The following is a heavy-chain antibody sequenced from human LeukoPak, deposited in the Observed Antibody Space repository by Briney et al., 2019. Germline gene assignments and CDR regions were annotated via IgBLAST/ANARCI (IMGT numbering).Heavy chain of an antibody. CDR3: ASDIVVVPAATGV. V-gene: IGHV3-21*01. D-gene: IGHD2-2*01. CDR2: ISSSSSYI. J-gene: IGHJ6*04. Sequence: GGSLRLSCAASGFTFSSYSMNWVRQAPGEGLEWVSSISSSSSYIYYADSVRGRFTISRDNAKNSRYLRMNSLRAEDTAVYSCASDIVVVPAATGVWGKGTTVTVSS. CDR1: GFTFSSYS.